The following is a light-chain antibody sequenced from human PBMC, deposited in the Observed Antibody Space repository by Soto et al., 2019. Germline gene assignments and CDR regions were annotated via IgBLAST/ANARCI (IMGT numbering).Light chain of an antibody. V-gene: IGKV3-20*01. J-gene: IGKJ1*01. Sequence: EIVLTQSPGTPSLSPGERATLSCRASRSVSSSYLAWYQQKPGQAPRLLIYGASSRATGIPDRFSGSGSGTEFTLTINSLQSDDFATYYCQQYDKSPPWTFGQGTKVDIK. CDR1: RSVSSSY. CDR2: GAS. CDR3: QQYDKSPPWT.